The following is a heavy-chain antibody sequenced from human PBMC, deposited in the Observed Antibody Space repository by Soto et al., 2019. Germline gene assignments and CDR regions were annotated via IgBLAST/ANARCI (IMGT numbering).Heavy chain of an antibody. V-gene: IGHV1-69*02. CDR3: ASPAVVPAASDYYYYMDV. CDR2: IIPILGIA. J-gene: IGHJ6*03. CDR1: GGTFSSYT. D-gene: IGHD2-2*01. Sequence: QVQLVQSGAEVKKPGSSVKVSCKASGGTFSSYTISWVRQAPGQGLEWMGRIIPILGIANYAQKFQGRVTNTADKSTSTAYLELSSLRSEDTAVYYCASPAVVPAASDYYYYMDVWGKGTTVTVSS.